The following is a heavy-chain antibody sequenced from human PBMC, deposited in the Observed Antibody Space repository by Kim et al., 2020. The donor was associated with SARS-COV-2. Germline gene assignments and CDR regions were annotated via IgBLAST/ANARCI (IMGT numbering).Heavy chain of an antibody. CDR3: AREPIMTTVTKEGWFDP. CDR1: GGSISSGDYY. Sequence: SETLSLTCTVSGGSISSGDYYWSWIRQPPGKGLEWIGYIYYSGSTYYNPSLKSRVTISVDTSKNQFSLKLSSVTAADTAVYYCAREPIMTTVTKEGWFDPWGQGTLATVSS. V-gene: IGHV4-30-4*01. J-gene: IGHJ5*02. D-gene: IGHD4-17*01. CDR2: IYYSGST.